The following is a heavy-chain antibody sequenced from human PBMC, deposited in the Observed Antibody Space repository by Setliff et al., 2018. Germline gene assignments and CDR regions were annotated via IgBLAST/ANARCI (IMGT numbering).Heavy chain of an antibody. J-gene: IGHJ4*02. CDR1: GFTFSRHS. CDR3: ARTCSGSGCYAGLES. Sequence: GGSLRLSCAASGFTFSRHSMSWVRQAPGKGLEWISNVNSYGTMAWYAASVKGRFTISRDNSKNTLYLQMNSLRPEDTAVYYCARTCSGSGCYAGLESWGQGTPVTVSS. V-gene: IGHV3-30*04. D-gene: IGHD2-15*01. CDR2: VNSYGTMA.